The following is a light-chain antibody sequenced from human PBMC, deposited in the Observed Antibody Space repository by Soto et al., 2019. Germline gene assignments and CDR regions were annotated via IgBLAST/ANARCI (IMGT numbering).Light chain of an antibody. J-gene: IGKJ1*01. CDR3: HQYDYYST. CDR1: QRITGW. Sequence: DIQMTQSPSTLSASVGDRVTITCRASQRITGWLAWYQQKPGKAPQLLIYDASSLESGVPSRFSGSGYGTEFTLNISNLQPDDFSTYSCHQYDYYSTFRQATKV. CDR2: DAS. V-gene: IGKV1-5*01.